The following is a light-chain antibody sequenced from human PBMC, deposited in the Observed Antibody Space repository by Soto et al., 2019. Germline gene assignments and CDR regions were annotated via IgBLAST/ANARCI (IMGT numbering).Light chain of an antibody. CDR3: QQYDSSPPSWT. CDR1: QSVTSNY. J-gene: IGKJ1*01. CDR2: AAS. Sequence: EVVLTQSPGTVSLSPGERATLSCRASQSVTSNYLAWYQQKPGQAPRLLIYAASSRATGIPDRFSGSGSGTDFTLTISRLEPEDFAVYYCQQYDSSPPSWTFGQGTTVEVK. V-gene: IGKV3-20*01.